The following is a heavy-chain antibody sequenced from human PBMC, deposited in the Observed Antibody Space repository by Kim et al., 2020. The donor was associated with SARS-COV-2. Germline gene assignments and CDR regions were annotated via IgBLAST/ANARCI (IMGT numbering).Heavy chain of an antibody. CDR3: ARTRGYYDWYFDL. CDR1: SDSISSYY. D-gene: IGHD3-22*01. CDR2: VYDSGSTNTT. Sequence: SETLSVTCTVSSDSISSYYWSWIRQPPGKGLEWIGYVYDSGSTNTTNYNPSLRSRLIISVDTSKNQFSLKLTSVTAADTAVYYCARTRGYYDWYFDLWGRSTLVTVSS. V-gene: IGHV4-59*08. J-gene: IGHJ2*01.